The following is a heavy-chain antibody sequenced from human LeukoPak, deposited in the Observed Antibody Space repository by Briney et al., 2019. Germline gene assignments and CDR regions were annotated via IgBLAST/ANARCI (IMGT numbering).Heavy chain of an antibody. J-gene: IGHJ4*02. CDR2: IQYDGNTI. V-gene: IGHV3-33*05. CDR3: ARDLSRSFSMIRGLIQHREFDF. D-gene: IGHD3-10*01. Sequence: GGSLRLSCVASGFTYSHNGMHWVRQAPGKGLEWVAFIQYDGNTIFYADSVKGRFTISRDNSKNTLYLQMNSLRAEDTAVYYCARDLSRSFSMIRGLIQHREFDFWGRGTLVTVSS. CDR1: GFTYSHNG.